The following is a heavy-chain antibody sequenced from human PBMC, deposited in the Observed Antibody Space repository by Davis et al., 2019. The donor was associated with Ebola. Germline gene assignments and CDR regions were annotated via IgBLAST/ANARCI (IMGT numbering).Heavy chain of an antibody. CDR1: GFTVSSNY. CDR2: IYSGGST. CDR3: ARALYGDYDYYYYYGMDV. Sequence: GESLKISCAASGFTVSSNYMSWVRQAPGKGLEWVSVIYSGGSTYYAESVKGRFTISRDNSKNTLYLQMNSLRAEDTAVYYCARALYGDYDYYYYYGMDVWGQGTTVTVSS. J-gene: IGHJ6*02. D-gene: IGHD4-17*01. V-gene: IGHV3-53*01.